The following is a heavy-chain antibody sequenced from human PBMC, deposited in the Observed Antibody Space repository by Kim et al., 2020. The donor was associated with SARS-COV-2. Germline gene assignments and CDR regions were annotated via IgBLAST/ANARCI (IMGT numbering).Heavy chain of an antibody. CDR1: GGSFSGYY. CDR2: INHSGST. CDR3: ASVPGKGCSSTSCYSRYYMDI. D-gene: IGHD2-2*02. J-gene: IGHJ6*03. V-gene: IGHV4-34*01. Sequence: SETLSLTCAVYGGSFSGYYWSWIRQPPGKGLEWIGEINHSGSTNYNPSLKSRVTISVDTSKNQFSLKLSSVTAADTAEYYCASVPGKGCSSTSCYSRYYMDIWGKGTTVTVSS.